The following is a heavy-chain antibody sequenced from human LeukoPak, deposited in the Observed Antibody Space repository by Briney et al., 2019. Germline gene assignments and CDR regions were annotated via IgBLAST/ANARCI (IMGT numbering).Heavy chain of an antibody. CDR3: ARDYGSGSYYYMDV. CDR2: IYYSGST. Sequence: SETLSLTCNVSGGFMSSSNYYWGWIRQPPGKGLEWIGSIYYSGSTYYNPSLKSRVTTSVDTSKSQFSLKVSSVTAADTAVYYCARDYGSGSYYYMDVWGKGTTVTVSS. V-gene: IGHV4-39*07. CDR1: GGFMSSSNYY. J-gene: IGHJ6*03. D-gene: IGHD3-10*01.